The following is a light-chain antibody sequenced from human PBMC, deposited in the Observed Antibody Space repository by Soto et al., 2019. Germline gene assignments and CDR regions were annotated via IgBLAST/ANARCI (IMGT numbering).Light chain of an antibody. Sequence: IVLTQSPGTLSLSPGERATLSCRASQSVSSSYLAWYQQKPGQAPRLLIYGASSRATGIPDRFSGSGSGTEFTLTISNLQSEDFAVYYCQQYNNWPLTFGQGTKVDIK. J-gene: IGKJ1*01. CDR2: GAS. V-gene: IGKV3-20*01. CDR3: QQYNNWPLT. CDR1: QSVSSSY.